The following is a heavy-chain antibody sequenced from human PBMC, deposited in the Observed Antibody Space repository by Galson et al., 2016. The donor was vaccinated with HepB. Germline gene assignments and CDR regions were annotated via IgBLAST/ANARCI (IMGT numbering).Heavy chain of an antibody. CDR3: AKGYSTCLHDAFDI. D-gene: IGHD4-11*01. CDR2: INPASGNT. V-gene: IGHV1-3*01. Sequence: SVKVSCKASGYTFTQFSMNWVRQAPGQRPEWVGWINPASGNTDYSQNFQGRVTITRDTSASTVYMEMRSLTSEDTSVYHCAKGYSTCLHDAFDIWGQGTMVTVSS. CDR1: GYTFTQFS. J-gene: IGHJ3*02.